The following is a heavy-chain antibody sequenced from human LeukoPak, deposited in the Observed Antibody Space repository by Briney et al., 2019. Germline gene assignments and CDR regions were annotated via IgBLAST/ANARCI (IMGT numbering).Heavy chain of an antibody. V-gene: IGHV4-34*01. CDR2: INHSGIT. J-gene: IGHJ6*02. Sequence: SETVSLTCAVYGGPFSGYYWSWIRQPPGKGLEWIGEINHSGITNYNPSLKSRVTISVDTSKNQFSLKLSSVTAADTAMYYCARHLFSGYSAVAAAAGSNYYYGMDVWGQGTTVTVSS. CDR3: ARHLFSGYSAVAAAAGSNYYYGMDV. CDR1: GGPFSGYY. D-gene: IGHD6-13*01.